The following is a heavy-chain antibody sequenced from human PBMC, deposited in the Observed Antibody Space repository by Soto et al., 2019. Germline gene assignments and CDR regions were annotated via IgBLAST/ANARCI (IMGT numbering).Heavy chain of an antibody. J-gene: IGHJ4*02. D-gene: IGHD3-3*01. CDR3: AKWSYLDY. CDR2: ISGSDGKT. V-gene: IGHV3-23*04. Sequence: DVRLAESGGGLVQPGGSLRLSCTTSGFSFASFAMTWVRQAPGKGLEWVATISGSDGKTYYADSVKGRFSIPRDTSRNTLYLQMNSLRADDTAIYYCAKWSYLDYRGQGTRVTVSS. CDR1: GFSFASFA.